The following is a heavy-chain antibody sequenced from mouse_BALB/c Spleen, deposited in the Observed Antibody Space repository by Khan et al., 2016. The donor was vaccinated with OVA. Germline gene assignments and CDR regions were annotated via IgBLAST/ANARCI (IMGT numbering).Heavy chain of an antibody. CDR2: INPASGYT. CDR1: GYTFTSYW. V-gene: IGHV1-7*01. Sequence: VQLQQSGAELAKPGASVKMSCTASGYTFTSYWMHWIKQRPGHGLEWIGYINPASGYTNYNQKFKDKATLTADKSSSTAYMPLSSLTSDDSAVDYCARDRMDYWGQGTAVTVSS. J-gene: IGHJ2*01. CDR3: ARDRMDY.